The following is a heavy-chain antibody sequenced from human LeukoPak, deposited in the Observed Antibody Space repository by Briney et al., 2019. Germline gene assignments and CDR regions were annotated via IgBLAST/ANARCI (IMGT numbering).Heavy chain of an antibody. CDR2: INHSGST. V-gene: IGHV4-34*01. CDR3: ARVRDFDWLLYARGGMDV. CDR1: GGSFSGYY. J-gene: IGHJ6*04. D-gene: IGHD3-9*01. Sequence: SSETLSLTCAVYGGSFSGYYWSWIRQPPGKGLEWIGEINHSGSTNYNPSLKSRVTISVDTSKNQFSLKLSSVTAADTAVYYCARVRDFDWLLYARGGMDVWGKGTTVTVSS.